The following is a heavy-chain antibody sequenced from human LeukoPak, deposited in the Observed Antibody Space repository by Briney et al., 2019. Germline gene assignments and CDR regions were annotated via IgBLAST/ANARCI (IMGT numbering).Heavy chain of an antibody. CDR1: GFTVSSYY. V-gene: IGHV3-53*01. CDR3: ARGIDY. Sequence: GGSLRLSCAASGFTVSSYYMNWVRQAPGKELEWVSVIYTGGGRYYSDSVGGRCTTFRDTSKTMVFLQMNSLRVEDTAAYYCARGIDYWGRGTLVTVSS. J-gene: IGHJ4*02. CDR2: IYTGGGR.